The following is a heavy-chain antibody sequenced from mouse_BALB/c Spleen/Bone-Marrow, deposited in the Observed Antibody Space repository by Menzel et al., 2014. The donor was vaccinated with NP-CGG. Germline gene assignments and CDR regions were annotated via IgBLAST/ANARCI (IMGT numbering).Heavy chain of an antibody. V-gene: IGHV1-62-2*01. D-gene: IGHD1-2*01. CDR1: GYTFTEYT. Sequence: VKLVESGAELVKPGASVKLSCKASGYTFTEYTIHWVKQRSGQGLEWIGWFYPGSGSIKYDEKFKDKATLTADKTSSTVNMKLKRLASEDYEVYFCGRHGHYLVYSFDYWGHGTTLTVSS. CDR2: FYPGSGSI. CDR3: GRHGHYLVYSFDY. J-gene: IGHJ2*01.